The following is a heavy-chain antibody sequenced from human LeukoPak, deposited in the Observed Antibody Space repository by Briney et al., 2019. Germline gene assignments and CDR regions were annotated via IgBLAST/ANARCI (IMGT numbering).Heavy chain of an antibody. J-gene: IGHJ4*02. CDR1: GGSISSYY. V-gene: IGHV4-59*08. D-gene: IGHD2-21*01. CDR3: ARHSIFTICRGGDCYSFDY. CDR2: IYYSGST. Sequence: SETLSLTCTVSGGSISSYYWSWIRQPPGKGLEWIGYIYYSGSTNYNPSLKSRVTISVDTSKNQFSLKLSSVTAADTAVYYCARHSIFTICRGGDCYSFDYWGQGTLVTVAS.